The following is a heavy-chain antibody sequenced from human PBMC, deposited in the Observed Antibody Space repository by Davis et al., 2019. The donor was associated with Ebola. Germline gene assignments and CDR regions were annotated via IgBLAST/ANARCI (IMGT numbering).Heavy chain of an antibody. V-gene: IGHV7-4-1*02. Sequence: ASAQVSCKASGYTFTTYPMNLVLHPPGQGLEWMGWINTNTGNPTYAQGFTGRFVFSLDTSVSTANLQISSLKAEDTAVYYCARDRNYYGMDVWGQGTTVTVSS. CDR2: INTNTGNP. J-gene: IGHJ6*02. CDR1: GYTFTTYP. CDR3: ARDRNYYGMDV.